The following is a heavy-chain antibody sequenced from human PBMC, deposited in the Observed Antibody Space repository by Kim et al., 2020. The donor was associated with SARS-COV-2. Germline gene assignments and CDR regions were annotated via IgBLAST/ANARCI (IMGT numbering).Heavy chain of an antibody. J-gene: IGHJ5*02. CDR3: TRPIVVPAAWGGFDP. D-gene: IGHD2-2*01. V-gene: IGHV3-73*01. Sequence: ASGKGRLTISRDDSKNTAYLQMNSLKTEDTAVYYCTRPIVVPAAWGGFDPWGQGTLVTVSS.